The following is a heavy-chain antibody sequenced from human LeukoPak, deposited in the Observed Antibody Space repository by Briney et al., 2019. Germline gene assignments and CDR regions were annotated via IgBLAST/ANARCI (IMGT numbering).Heavy chain of an antibody. Sequence: GRSQRLSCVASGFTFSSFGMHWVRQAPGKGLEWVALIWYDGSNTYYADSVKGRFTISRDDSKNTVYLQMNSLRAEDTALYYCARGFLDLDSWGQGTLVIVSS. CDR1: GFTFSSFG. J-gene: IGHJ4*02. CDR3: ARGFLDLDS. CDR2: IWYDGSNT. D-gene: IGHD3/OR15-3a*01. V-gene: IGHV3-33*01.